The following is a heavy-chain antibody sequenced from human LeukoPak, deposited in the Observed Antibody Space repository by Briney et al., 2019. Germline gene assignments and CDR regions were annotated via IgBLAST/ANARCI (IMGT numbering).Heavy chain of an antibody. CDR1: GYTFTSYG. V-gene: IGHV1-18*01. D-gene: IGHD1-26*01. Sequence: ASVKVSCKASGYTFTSYGISWVRQAPGQGLEWMGWISAYNGNTNYAQKLQGRVTMTTDTSTSTAYMELRSLRSDDTAVYYCARDQTPWLGSYEDYFDYWGQGTLVTVSS. J-gene: IGHJ4*02. CDR2: ISAYNGNT. CDR3: ARDQTPWLGSYEDYFDY.